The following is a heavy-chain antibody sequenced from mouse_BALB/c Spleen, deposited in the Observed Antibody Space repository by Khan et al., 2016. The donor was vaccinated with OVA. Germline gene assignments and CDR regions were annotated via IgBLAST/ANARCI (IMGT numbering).Heavy chain of an antibody. CDR1: GYTFTDFT. J-gene: IGHJ3*01. CDR3: TGGGGSRFAY. V-gene: IGHV1S137*01. Sequence: QVQLQQSGAELVRPGVSVKISCQGSGYTFTDFTMHWVKQSHAKSLEWIGVINTYYGDVTYNQKFKGKATMTVDKSSSTVYMELARLTSEDSAIFYCTGGGGSRFAYWGQGTLVTVSA. CDR2: INTYYGDV.